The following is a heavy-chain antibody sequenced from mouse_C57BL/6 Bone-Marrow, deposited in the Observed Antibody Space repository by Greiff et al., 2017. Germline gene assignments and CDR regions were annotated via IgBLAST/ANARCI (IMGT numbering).Heavy chain of an antibody. CDR1: GYTFTSYW. D-gene: IGHD3-2*02. V-gene: IGHV1-50*01. Sequence: QVQLKQPGAELVKPGASVKLSCKASGYTFTSYWMQWVKQRPGQGLEWIGEIDPSDSYNNYNQKFKGKATLTVDTASSTAYMQLSSLTSEDSAVYYCARGLRLSNDWGQGTLVTVSA. CDR2: IDPSDSYN. J-gene: IGHJ3*01. CDR3: ARGLRLSND.